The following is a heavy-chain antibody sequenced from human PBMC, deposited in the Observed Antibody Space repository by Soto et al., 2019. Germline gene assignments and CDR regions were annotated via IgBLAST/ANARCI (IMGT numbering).Heavy chain of an antibody. CDR3: ARDIVLVPAAPPHYGMDV. Sequence: SVKVSCKASGGTFSSYAISWVRQAPGQGLEWMGGIIPIFGTANYAQKFQGRVTITADESTSTAYMELSSLRSEDTAVYYCARDIVLVPAAPPHYGMDVWGQGTTVTVSS. V-gene: IGHV1-69*13. CDR1: GGTFSSYA. CDR2: IIPIFGTA. J-gene: IGHJ6*02. D-gene: IGHD2-2*01.